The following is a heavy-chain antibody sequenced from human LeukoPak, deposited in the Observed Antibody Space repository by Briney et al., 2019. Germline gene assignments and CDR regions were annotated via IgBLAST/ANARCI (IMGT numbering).Heavy chain of an antibody. D-gene: IGHD3-22*01. CDR1: GYTFTGYY. Sequence: EASVKVSCKTSGYTFTGYYMDWVRQAPGQGLEWMGRINPNSGGTNYAQNFQGRVTMTRDTSISTAYMELSRLRSDDTAAYYCARSIRRDYYDSSGYWGYWGQGTLVTVSS. V-gene: IGHV1-2*06. CDR3: ARSIRRDYYDSSGYWGY. CDR2: INPNSGGT. J-gene: IGHJ4*02.